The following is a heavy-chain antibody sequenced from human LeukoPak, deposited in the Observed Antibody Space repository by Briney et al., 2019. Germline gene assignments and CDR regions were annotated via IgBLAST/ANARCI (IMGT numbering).Heavy chain of an antibody. CDR2: IDPSNGNI. J-gene: IGHJ4*01. V-gene: IGHV1-18*01. Sequence: ASVTVSCKASGYTFNSYGICWVRQAPGQGLEWIGWIDPSNGNIKYAEKLQGRVTMTTDTSTSTAYMDLRSLRSDDTAGYYCARDGVSGHFDYWGRGTLVTVSS. D-gene: IGHD3-3*01. CDR1: GYTFNSYG. CDR3: ARDGVSGHFDY.